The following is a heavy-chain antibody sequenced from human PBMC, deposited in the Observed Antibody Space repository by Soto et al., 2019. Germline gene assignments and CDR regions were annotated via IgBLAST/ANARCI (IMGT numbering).Heavy chain of an antibody. J-gene: IGHJ5*02. D-gene: IGHD3-22*01. Sequence: PSETLSLTCTVSGGSISSYYWSWIRQPPGKGLEWIGYIYYSGSTNYNPSLKSRVTISVDTSKNQFSLKLSSVTAADTAVYYCARNTYYYDSSGYYYGDWFDPWGQGTLATVSS. CDR2: IYYSGST. V-gene: IGHV4-59*01. CDR3: ARNTYYYDSSGYYYGDWFDP. CDR1: GGSISSYY.